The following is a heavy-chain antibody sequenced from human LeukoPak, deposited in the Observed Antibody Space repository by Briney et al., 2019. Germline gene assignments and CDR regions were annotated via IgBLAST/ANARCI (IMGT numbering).Heavy chain of an antibody. Sequence: GGSLRLSCVASGFTFSSYWMSWVRQAPGKGLEWVANIKEDGSDKYYVDSVKGRFTSSRDNAKNSLYLQMNSLRAEDTAIYYCARDRDWGTDYWGQGTLVTVSS. CDR2: IKEDGSDK. D-gene: IGHD7-27*01. J-gene: IGHJ4*02. V-gene: IGHV3-7*05. CDR3: ARDRDWGTDY. CDR1: GFTFSSYW.